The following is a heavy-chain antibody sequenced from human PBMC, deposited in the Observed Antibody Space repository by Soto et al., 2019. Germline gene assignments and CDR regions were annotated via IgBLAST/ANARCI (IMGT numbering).Heavy chain of an antibody. CDR1: GFTFSSYG. J-gene: IGHJ4*02. V-gene: IGHV3-30*18. CDR3: AKAALVEGEPPGYFDY. D-gene: IGHD2-8*02. Sequence: GGSLRLSCAASGFTFSSYGMHWVRQAPGKGLEWVAVISYDGSNKYYADSVKGRFTISRDNSKNTLYLQMNSLRAEDTAVYYCAKAALVEGEPPGYFDYWGQGTLVTVSS. CDR2: ISYDGSNK.